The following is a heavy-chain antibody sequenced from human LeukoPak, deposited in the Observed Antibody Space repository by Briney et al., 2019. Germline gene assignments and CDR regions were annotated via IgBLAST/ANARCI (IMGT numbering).Heavy chain of an antibody. Sequence: GGSLRLSCAASGFTFSGSAMHWVRLASGKGLEWVGRIRSKANSYATAYAASVKGRFTISRDDSKNTAYLQMNSLKTEDTAVYYCTRHDILEMATTPFDYWGQGTLVTVSS. CDR3: TRHDILEMATTPFDY. D-gene: IGHD5-24*01. V-gene: IGHV3-73*01. CDR2: IRSKANSYAT. J-gene: IGHJ4*02. CDR1: GFTFSGSA.